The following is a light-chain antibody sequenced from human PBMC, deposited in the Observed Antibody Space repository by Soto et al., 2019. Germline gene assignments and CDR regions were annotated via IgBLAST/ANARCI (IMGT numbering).Light chain of an antibody. CDR3: QHYYSTPNT. CDR2: WAS. CDR1: RTIFYSPNNYNY. V-gene: IGKV4-1*01. Sequence: TQSPASLALCLDEKALINCTSGRTIFYSPNNYNYLAWYQQTPGQPPKLLIYWASTLKSGVPYRFRGSGSGTDFTLTIDSLQADDVAVYYCQHYYSTPNTFGQGTKVDIK. J-gene: IGKJ1*01.